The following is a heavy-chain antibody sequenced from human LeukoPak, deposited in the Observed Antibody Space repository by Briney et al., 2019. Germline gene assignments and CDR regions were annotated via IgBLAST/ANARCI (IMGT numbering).Heavy chain of an antibody. CDR3: ARWPLTAMAFDY. D-gene: IGHD5-18*01. V-gene: IGHV4-39*01. Sequence: PSETLSLTCSVSGGSISSSINYWGWIRQPPGKGLEWIASIYYSGGTYYNPSLKSRVTISVDTSKNQFSLKMSSVTAADTAVYYCARWPLTAMAFDYWGQGTLVTVSS. CDR1: GGSISSSINY. J-gene: IGHJ4*02. CDR2: IYYSGGT.